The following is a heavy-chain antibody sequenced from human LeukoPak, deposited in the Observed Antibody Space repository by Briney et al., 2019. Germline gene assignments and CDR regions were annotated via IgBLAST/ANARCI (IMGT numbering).Heavy chain of an antibody. CDR2: IKQDGSGK. V-gene: IGHV3-7*01. J-gene: IGHJ4*02. D-gene: IGHD6-13*01. Sequence: GGSLRLSCAASGFTFSTYWMSWVRQAPGKGLEWVASIKQDGSGKYYADSVKGRFTISRDNAKNSVYLQMTSLRAEDTAVYYCATPGSGIWCFDYWGQGTLLTVSS. CDR3: ATPGSGIWCFDY. CDR1: GFTFSTYW.